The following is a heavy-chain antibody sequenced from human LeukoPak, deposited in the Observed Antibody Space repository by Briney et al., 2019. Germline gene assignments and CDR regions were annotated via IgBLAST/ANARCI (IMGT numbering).Heavy chain of an antibody. CDR1: GFTFSSYW. J-gene: IGHJ3*02. CDR3: ATGTGYAFDI. CDR2: INTDGSST. V-gene: IGHV3-74*01. Sequence: PGGSLRLSCAASGFTFSSYWMHWVRQAPGKGLVWVSRINTDGSSTTYADSVKGRFSISRDNAENTLYLQMNSLRAEDTAVYYCATGTGYAFDIWGQGTMVTVSS. D-gene: IGHD1-7*01.